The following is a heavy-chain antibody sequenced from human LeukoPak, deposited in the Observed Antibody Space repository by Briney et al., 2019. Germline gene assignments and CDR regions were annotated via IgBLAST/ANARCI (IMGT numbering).Heavy chain of an antibody. Sequence: PSETLSLTCAVSGYSISSGYYCGWIRQPPGKGLEWIGSIYHSGSTYYNPSLKSRVTTSVDTSKNQFSLKLSPVTAADTAVYYCARHPIVVVVAATRGAFDIWGQGTMVTVSS. J-gene: IGHJ3*02. CDR1: GYSISSGYY. CDR3: ARHPIVVVVAATRGAFDI. CDR2: IYHSGST. D-gene: IGHD2-15*01. V-gene: IGHV4-38-2*01.